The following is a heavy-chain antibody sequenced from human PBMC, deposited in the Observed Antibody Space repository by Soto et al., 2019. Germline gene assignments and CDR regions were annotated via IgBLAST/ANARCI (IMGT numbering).Heavy chain of an antibody. CDR1: GGTFSGTA. Sequence: QVQLVQSGPEMKKPGSSVKVSCKISGGTFSGTAINWVRQAPGQGHEWVGGIIPVFATTHYPQKFQGRVTITADDSTNTIYVELSLLRSDDTAVYRCVRAPHNNMFKFFHWGQGTRVTVSS. D-gene: IGHD3-10*02. J-gene: IGHJ1*01. CDR3: VRAPHNNMFKFFH. V-gene: IGHV1-69*01. CDR2: IIPVFATT.